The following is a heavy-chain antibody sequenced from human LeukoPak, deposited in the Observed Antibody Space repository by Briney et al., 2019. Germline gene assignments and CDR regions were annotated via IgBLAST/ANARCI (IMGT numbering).Heavy chain of an antibody. CDR3: TRSSGYYHDY. CDR2: INSDGSII. J-gene: IGHJ4*02. CDR1: GFALSTYW. D-gene: IGHD3-22*01. V-gene: IGHV3-74*01. Sequence: PGGSLRLSCAASGFALSTYWMHWVRHAPGKGPVWVSRINSDGSIINYADSVKGRFTISRDITKNTLHLQLDSLRAEDTAVYYCTRSSGYYHDYWGQGTLVTVSS.